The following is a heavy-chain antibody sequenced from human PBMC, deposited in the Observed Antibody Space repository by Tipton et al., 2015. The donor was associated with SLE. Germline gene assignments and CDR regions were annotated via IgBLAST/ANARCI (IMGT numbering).Heavy chain of an antibody. CDR3: ARGMVTWRGAIVGVDV. V-gene: IGHV4-59*01. D-gene: IGHD2-21*02. J-gene: IGHJ6*02. Sequence: TLSLTCTVSGGSIGPYYWSWIRQPPGKGLEWIGFLFYGGTTTHNPSLRSRVTMSLDTSKNHFSLKLRSVTTADTAVYFCARGMVTWRGAIVGVDVWGQGTTVNVPS. CDR2: LFYGGTT. CDR1: GGSIGPYY.